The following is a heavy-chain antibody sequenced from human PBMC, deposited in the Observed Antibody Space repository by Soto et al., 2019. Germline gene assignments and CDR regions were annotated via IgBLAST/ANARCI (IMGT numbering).Heavy chain of an antibody. D-gene: IGHD3-3*01. J-gene: IGHJ6*02. V-gene: IGHV5-51*01. CDR1: GYSFTTYW. CDR3: ARSSGFLEWFLYYGMDV. CDR2: IYPGDSDT. Sequence: GESLKISCKGSGYSFTTYWIGWVRQMPGKGLEWMGIIYPGDSDTRYSPSFQGQVTISVDKSISTAYLQWSSLRAEDTAVYYCARSSGFLEWFLYYGMDVWGQGTTVTVSS.